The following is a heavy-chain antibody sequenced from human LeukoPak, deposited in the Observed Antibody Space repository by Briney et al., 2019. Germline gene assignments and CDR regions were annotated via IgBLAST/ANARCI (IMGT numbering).Heavy chain of an antibody. Sequence: ASVKVSCKASGYTFTSYGISWARQAPGQGLEWMGWISAYNGNTNYAQKLQGRVTMTTDTSTSTAYMELRSLRSDDTAVYYCARDSSPGRYYGSGSYYNGFDPWGQGTLVTVSS. V-gene: IGHV1-18*01. CDR1: GYTFTSYG. CDR2: ISAYNGNT. J-gene: IGHJ5*02. CDR3: ARDSSPGRYYGSGSYYNGFDP. D-gene: IGHD3-10*01.